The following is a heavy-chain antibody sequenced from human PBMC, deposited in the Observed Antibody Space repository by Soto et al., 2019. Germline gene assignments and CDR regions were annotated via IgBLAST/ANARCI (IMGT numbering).Heavy chain of an antibody. D-gene: IGHD2-2*01. J-gene: IGHJ3*02. CDR1: GFSLSTRGMC. CDR3: ARQLPGHAFDI. V-gene: IGHV2-70*01. Sequence: SGPTLVSPTETLTLTCPFSGFSLSTRGMCVSWIRQPPGKAMELLALIDWDDDKYYSTSLKTRLTISKDTSKNQVVLTMTNMDTVDTATYYCARQLPGHAFDIWGQGTMVTVSS. CDR2: IDWDDDK.